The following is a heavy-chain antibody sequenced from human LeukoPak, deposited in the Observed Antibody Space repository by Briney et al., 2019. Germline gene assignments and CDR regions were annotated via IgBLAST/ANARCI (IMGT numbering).Heavy chain of an antibody. Sequence: GGSLRLSCAASGFPFSSHAMSWVRQAPGKGLEWVSTISGRGDRTYYADSVKGRFTISRDKSKNTLYLQMNSPRAEDTAVYYCAKETGVKPSNRFDPWGQGTLVTVSS. D-gene: IGHD4-23*01. V-gene: IGHV3-23*01. J-gene: IGHJ5*02. CDR3: AKETGVKPSNRFDP. CDR2: ISGRGDRT. CDR1: GFPFSSHA.